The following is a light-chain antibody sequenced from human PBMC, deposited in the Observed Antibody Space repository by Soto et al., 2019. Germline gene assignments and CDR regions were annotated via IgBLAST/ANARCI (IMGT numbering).Light chain of an antibody. CDR1: SSDVGTYNY. CDR2: DVS. Sequence: QSVLTQPASVSGSPGQSITISCTGTSSDVGTYNYVSWYQQHPGKAPKLMIYDVSNRPSGISDRFSASKSGNTASLTISGLLAEDEADYYCSSYSSSATLGFGTGTKVTVL. J-gene: IGLJ1*01. CDR3: SSYSSSATLG. V-gene: IGLV2-14*03.